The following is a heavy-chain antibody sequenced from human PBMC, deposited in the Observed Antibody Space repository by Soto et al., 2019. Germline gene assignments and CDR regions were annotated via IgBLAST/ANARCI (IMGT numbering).Heavy chain of an antibody. D-gene: IGHD2-15*01. J-gene: IGHJ5*02. CDR1: GFTFSDAW. CDR2: IKSKSDGGTT. Sequence: PGESLKISCAASGFTFSDAWMSWVRQAPGKGLDWVGRIKSKSDGGTTEYAAPVRGRFTISRDDSKNTLYLQMSSLKTEDTAVYYCTTDLWRIAVVVGSTGYFNPWGQGTPVTVSS. CDR3: TTDLWRIAVVVGSTGYFNP. V-gene: IGHV3-15*01.